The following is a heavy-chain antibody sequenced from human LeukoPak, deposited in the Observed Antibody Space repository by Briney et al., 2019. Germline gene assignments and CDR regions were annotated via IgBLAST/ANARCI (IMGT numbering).Heavy chain of an antibody. CDR3: ARGTYSGSYYFDY. V-gene: IGHV4-61*09. Sequence: SQTLSLTCTVSGGSISSSSYYCSWIRHPAGKGLEWIGHIYTRRSTNYNPSLKSRVTISVDTSQNQFSLKLSSVSAADTAVYYCARGTYSGSYYFDYWGQGTLVTVSS. CDR2: IYTRRST. CDR1: GGSISSSSYY. J-gene: IGHJ4*02. D-gene: IGHD1-26*01.